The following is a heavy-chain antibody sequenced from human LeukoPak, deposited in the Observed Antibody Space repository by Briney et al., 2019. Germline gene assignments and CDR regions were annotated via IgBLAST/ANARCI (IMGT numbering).Heavy chain of an antibody. CDR1: GYTFTSYG. V-gene: IGHV1-18*01. J-gene: IGHJ4*02. D-gene: IGHD4-17*01. CDR3: AREISSGDYTDY. Sequence: ASVKVSCKASGYTFTSYGISWVRQAPGQGLEWMGWISAYNGNTNYAQKLQGRVTMTTDTSTGTAYMELRSLRSDDTAVYYCAREISSGDYTDYWGQGTLVTVSS. CDR2: ISAYNGNT.